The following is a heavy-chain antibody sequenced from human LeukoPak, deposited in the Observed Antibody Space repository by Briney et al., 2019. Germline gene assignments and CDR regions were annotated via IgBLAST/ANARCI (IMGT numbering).Heavy chain of an antibody. V-gene: IGHV4-34*01. CDR2: INHSGST. J-gene: IGHJ4*02. CDR1: GGSFSGYY. CDR3: ARVTVGALDY. Sequence: PSETLSLTCAVYGGSFSGYYWSWIRQPPGKGLEWIGEINHSGSTNYNPSLKSRVTISVDTSKNQFSLNLRSVTAADTAVYYCARVTVGALDYWGQGTLVTVSS. D-gene: IGHD1-26*01.